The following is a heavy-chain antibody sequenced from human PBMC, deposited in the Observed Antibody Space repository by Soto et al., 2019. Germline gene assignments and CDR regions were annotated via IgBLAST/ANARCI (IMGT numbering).Heavy chain of an antibody. CDR1: GYPVTAYY. V-gene: IGHV1-2*02. D-gene: IGHD3-3*01. CDR2: INPATGAA. Sequence: QLHLVQSGAVVKKPGASVTVSCSASGYPVTAYYMHWVRQAPGRGLEWMGGINPATGAAKYTETFPGRVTMARDTSPSTGFMELGGLTSEDTAVFYCARGGGVGVAGSAAFDMWGQGTLVTVSS. CDR3: ARGGGVGVAGSAAFDM. J-gene: IGHJ3*02.